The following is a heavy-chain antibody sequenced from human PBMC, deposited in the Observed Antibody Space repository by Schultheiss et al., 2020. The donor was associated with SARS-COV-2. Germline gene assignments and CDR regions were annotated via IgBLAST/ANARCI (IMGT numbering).Heavy chain of an antibody. Sequence: SETLSLTCAVYGGSFSGYYWSWIRQPPGKGLEWIGEINHSGSTNYNPSLKSRVTISEDTSKNQFSLKLSSVTAADTAVYYCARGARVDYWGQGTLVTVSS. CDR3: ARGARVDY. J-gene: IGHJ4*02. V-gene: IGHV4-34*01. CDR1: GGSFSGYY. CDR2: INHSGST. D-gene: IGHD3-10*01.